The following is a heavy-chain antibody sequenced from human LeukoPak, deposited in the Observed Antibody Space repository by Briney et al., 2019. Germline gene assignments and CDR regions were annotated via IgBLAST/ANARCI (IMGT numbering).Heavy chain of an antibody. CDR1: GFTFSSYS. CDR2: ISSSSSYI. J-gene: IGHJ6*04. D-gene: IGHD2-2*02. V-gene: IGHV3-21*04. Sequence: GGSLRLSCAASGFTFSSYSMNWVRQAPGKGLEWVSSISSSSSYIYYADSVKGRFTISRDNAKNSLHLQMNSLRAEDTAVYYCARGVYVVVPAAIYYYYYGMDVWGKGTTVTVSS. CDR3: ARGVYVVVPAAIYYYYYGMDV.